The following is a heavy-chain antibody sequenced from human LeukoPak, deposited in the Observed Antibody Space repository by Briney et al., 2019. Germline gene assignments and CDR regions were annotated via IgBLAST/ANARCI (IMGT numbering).Heavy chain of an antibody. CDR2: ISYDGSNK. CDR3: ARRDTNSSGNRFDY. Sequence: GGSLRLSCAAAGFTFSSYAMHWVRQAPGKGLEWVAFISYDGSNKYYADSVRGRFTDTRDNSKNMLYMKMNSLRAENTAVYYCARRDTNSSGNRFDYWGQGTLVTVSS. V-gene: IGHV3-30*04. CDR1: GFTFSSYA. D-gene: IGHD6-25*01. J-gene: IGHJ4*02.